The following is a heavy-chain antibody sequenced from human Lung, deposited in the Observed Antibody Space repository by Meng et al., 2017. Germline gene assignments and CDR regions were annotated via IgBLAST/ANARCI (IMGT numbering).Heavy chain of an antibody. CDR1: GTSVSRGSHS. J-gene: IGHJ4*02. CDR2: MDYSRRT. V-gene: IGHV4-61*01. Sequence: VQLQVSGPGLLSPSATLSLTSTVSGTSVSRGSHSWSWIRQPPGKGLEWIAYMDYSRRTKYSPSIKSRVTMSTDTSKNQLSLKLSSVTAADTAVYYCAGGPWELDFWGQGILVTVSS. CDR3: AGGPWELDF. D-gene: IGHD1-26*01.